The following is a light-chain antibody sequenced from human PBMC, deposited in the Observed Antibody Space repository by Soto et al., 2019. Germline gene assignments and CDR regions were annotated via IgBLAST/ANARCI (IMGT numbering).Light chain of an antibody. CDR3: QQTYNVPIT. CDR2: AAS. V-gene: IGKV1-39*01. Sequence: DIQMTQSPSSLSASVGDRVTLTCRASQSISTWLAWYQQQPGKAPKLLIYAASSLQSGFPSRFSGSGSGTHFTLTITSLQPEDSATYYCQQTYNVPITFGQGTRLEIK. CDR1: QSISTW. J-gene: IGKJ5*01.